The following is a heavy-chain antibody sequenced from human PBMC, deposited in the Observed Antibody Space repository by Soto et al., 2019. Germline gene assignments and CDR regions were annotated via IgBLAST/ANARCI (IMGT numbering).Heavy chain of an antibody. D-gene: IGHD3-9*01. CDR2: INHSGST. Sequence: SETLSLTCAVYGWSFGGYYWSWLRQPLGKGLEWIGEINHSGSTNYNPSLKSRVTISVDTSKNQFSLKLSSVTAADTAVYYCSRGYFDWSMRRDAFDIWGQGTMVTVS. CDR1: GWSFGGYY. CDR3: SRGYFDWSMRRDAFDI. J-gene: IGHJ3*02. V-gene: IGHV4-34*01.